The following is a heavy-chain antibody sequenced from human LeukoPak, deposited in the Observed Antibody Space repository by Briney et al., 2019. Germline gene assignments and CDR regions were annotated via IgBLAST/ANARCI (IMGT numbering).Heavy chain of an antibody. CDR3: ARDCGDYYGSGSYYFPDY. D-gene: IGHD3-10*01. Sequence: GGSLRLSCAASGFTFSSYAMSWVRQAPGKGLEWVAVISYDGSNKYYADSVKGRFTISRDNSKNTLYLQMNSLRAEDTAVYYCARDCGDYYGSGSYYFPDYWGQGTLVTVSS. CDR2: ISYDGSNK. V-gene: IGHV3-30-3*01. J-gene: IGHJ4*02. CDR1: GFTFSSYA.